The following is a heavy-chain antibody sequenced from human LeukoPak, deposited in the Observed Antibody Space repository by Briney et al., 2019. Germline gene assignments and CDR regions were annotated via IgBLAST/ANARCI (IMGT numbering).Heavy chain of an antibody. CDR1: VYTFTRYY. V-gene: IGHV1-2*02. CDR2: INPNCGGT. D-gene: IGHD1-14*01. Sequence: ASVKVPCKASVYTFTRYYMHWVRQPPAQGLDWMGWINPNCGGTNYAQKFQVRVTMTRDTSISTAYMELSRLRSDDTAVYYCAIRTGLVDYWGQGTLVTVSS. J-gene: IGHJ4*02. CDR3: AIRTGLVDY.